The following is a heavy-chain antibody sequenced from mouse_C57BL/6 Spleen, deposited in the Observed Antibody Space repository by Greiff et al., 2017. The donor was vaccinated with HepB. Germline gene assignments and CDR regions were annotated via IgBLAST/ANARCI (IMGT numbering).Heavy chain of an antibody. CDR3: ARWNYGKGHYAMDY. D-gene: IGHD2-1*01. CDR1: GYSFTDYN. Sequence: EVQLQQSGPELVKPGASVKISCKASGYSFTDYNMNWVKQSNGKSLEWIGVINPNYGTTSYNQKFKGKATLTVDQSSSTAYMQLNSLTSGDSAVYYCARWNYGKGHYAMDYWGQGTSVTVSS. V-gene: IGHV1-39*01. J-gene: IGHJ4*01. CDR2: INPNYGTT.